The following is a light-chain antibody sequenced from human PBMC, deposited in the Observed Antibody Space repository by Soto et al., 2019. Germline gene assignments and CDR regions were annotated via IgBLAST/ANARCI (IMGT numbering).Light chain of an antibody. CDR3: QSYDSGLSGAL. CDR2: GAT. CDR1: SSNIGAGYD. Sequence: QSVLTQPPSVSGAPGQRVTISCTGSSSNIGAGYDVHWYQQHPGTAPRLLIYGATHRPSGVPERFSGSRSGSSASLTITGLQAEDESFYHCQSYDSGLSGALFSGGTQLTVL. J-gene: IGLJ2*01. V-gene: IGLV1-40*01.